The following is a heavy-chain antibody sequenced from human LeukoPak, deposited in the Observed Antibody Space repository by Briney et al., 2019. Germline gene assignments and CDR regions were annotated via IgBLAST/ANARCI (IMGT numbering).Heavy chain of an antibody. CDR2: IYYTGST. CDR1: GGSINSGDYY. J-gene: IGHJ4*02. Sequence: KSSETLSLTCTVSGGSINSGDYYWTWIRQPPGKGLEWIGYIYYTGSTYYNASLKSRITISADSAKNQFSLNLSSVTAADAAVYYCARAMGLLPFDFWGQGTLVTVSS. CDR3: ARAMGLLPFDF. D-gene: IGHD2-15*01. V-gene: IGHV4-30-4*01.